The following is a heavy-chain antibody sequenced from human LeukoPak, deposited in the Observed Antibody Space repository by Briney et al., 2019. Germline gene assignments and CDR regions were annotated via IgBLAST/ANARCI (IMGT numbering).Heavy chain of an antibody. CDR1: GYTFTSYG. CDR2: ISAYNGNT. V-gene: IGHV1-18*01. CDR3: ARMEHITGQTCHFDY. D-gene: IGHD1/OR15-1a*01. Sequence: GASVKVSCKASGYTFTSYGISWVRQGPGQGLEWMGWISAYNGNTNYAQKLQGRVTMTTDTSTSTAYMELRSLRSDDTAVYYCARMEHITGQTCHFDYWGQGTLVTVSS. J-gene: IGHJ4*02.